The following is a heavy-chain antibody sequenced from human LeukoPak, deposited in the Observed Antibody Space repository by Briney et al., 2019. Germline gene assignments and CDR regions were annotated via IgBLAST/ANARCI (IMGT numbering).Heavy chain of an antibody. Sequence: GGSLRLSCAASGFSFDDYGMSWVRQAPGKGLEWVSGINWNGGSTGYADSVKGRFTISRDNAKNFLYVQMNNLRAEDTALYYCAKGTQRGNSGWGYFIDYWGQGTLVTVSS. J-gene: IGHJ4*02. D-gene: IGHD3-10*01. CDR3: AKGTQRGNSGWGYFIDY. V-gene: IGHV3-20*04. CDR2: INWNGGST. CDR1: GFSFDDYG.